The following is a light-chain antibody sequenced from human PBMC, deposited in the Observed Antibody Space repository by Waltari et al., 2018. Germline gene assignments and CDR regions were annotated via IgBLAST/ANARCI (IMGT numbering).Light chain of an antibody. CDR3: CSYAGSSTVV. CDR2: EVS. V-gene: IGLV2-23*02. Sequence: QSALTQPASVSGSPGQSFTISCTGTSSDVGSYNLVSWYQHHQGKAPKLMIYEVSKRPSGVSYRFSGSKSGNTASLTISGLQTDDEADYYCCSYAGSSTVVFGGGTKLTVL. J-gene: IGLJ2*01. CDR1: SSDVGSYNL.